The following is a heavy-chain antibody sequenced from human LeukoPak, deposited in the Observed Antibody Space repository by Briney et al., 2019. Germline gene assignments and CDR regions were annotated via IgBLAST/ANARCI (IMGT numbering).Heavy chain of an antibody. CDR2: VWDDGSNK. D-gene: IGHD3-10*01. Sequence: GRSLRLSCAASGFTFSSYGMPWVRQAPGKGLEWVAVVWDDGSNKYYADSVRGRITISRDNSKNTLYLQVNSLRAEDTDVYYCARDANFGYDAFDIWGQGTMVTVSS. V-gene: IGHV3-33*01. J-gene: IGHJ3*02. CDR3: ARDANFGYDAFDI. CDR1: GFTFSSYG.